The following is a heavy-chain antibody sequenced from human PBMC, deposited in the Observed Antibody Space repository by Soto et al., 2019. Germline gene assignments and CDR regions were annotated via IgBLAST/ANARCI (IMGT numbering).Heavy chain of an antibody. CDR1: GFTFSSYS. CDR3: ARDRKVEHPSQLLWFGELPSRAYGMDV. D-gene: IGHD3-10*01. CDR2: ISSSSSYI. Sequence: EVQLVESGGGLVKPGGSLRLSCAASGFTFSSYSMNWVRQAPGKGLEWVSSISSSSSYIYYADSVKGRFTLSRDNAKNSLYLQMNSLRAEDTAVYYCARDRKVEHPSQLLWFGELPSRAYGMDVWGQGTTVTVSS. J-gene: IGHJ6*02. V-gene: IGHV3-21*01.